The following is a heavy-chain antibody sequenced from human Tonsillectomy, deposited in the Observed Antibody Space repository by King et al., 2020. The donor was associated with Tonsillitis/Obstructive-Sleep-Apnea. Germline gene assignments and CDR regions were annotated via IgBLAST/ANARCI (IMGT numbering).Heavy chain of an antibody. D-gene: IGHD2-2*01. V-gene: IGHV1-69*01. CDR3: ARGVVVPAAMNYYYMDV. CDR2: IIPIFGTA. J-gene: IGHJ6*03. Sequence: QLVQSGAEVKKPGSSVKVSCKASGGTFSSYAISWVRQAPGQGLEWMGGIIPIFGTANYAQKFQGRVTITADESTSTAYMELSSLGSEDTAVYYCARGVVVPAAMNYYYMDVWGKGTTVTVSS. CDR1: GGTFSSYA.